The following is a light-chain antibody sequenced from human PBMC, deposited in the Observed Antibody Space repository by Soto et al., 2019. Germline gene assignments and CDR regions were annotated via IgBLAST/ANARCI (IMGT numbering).Light chain of an antibody. J-gene: IGKJ1*01. V-gene: IGKV1-5*01. CDR3: QQYDNLPPTWT. Sequence: DIQMTQSPSTLSASVGDRVTITCRASQSIHSWLAWYQQKPGKAPKVLMYDASSLESGVPSRFSGGGSGTHFTFTISNLQPEDIATYYCQQYDNLPPTWTFGQGTKVDIK. CDR2: DAS. CDR1: QSIHSW.